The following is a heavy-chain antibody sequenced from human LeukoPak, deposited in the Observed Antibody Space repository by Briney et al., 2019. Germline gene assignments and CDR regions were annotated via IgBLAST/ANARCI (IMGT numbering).Heavy chain of an antibody. Sequence: GXSVKVSCKASGGTFSSYAISWVRQAPGQGLEWMGRIIPILGIANYAQKFQGRVTITADKSTSTAYMELSSLRSEDTAVYYCARSSSGDDAFDIWGQGTMVTVSS. J-gene: IGHJ3*02. D-gene: IGHD3-22*01. V-gene: IGHV1-69*04. CDR3: ARSSSGDDAFDI. CDR1: GGTFSSYA. CDR2: IIPILGIA.